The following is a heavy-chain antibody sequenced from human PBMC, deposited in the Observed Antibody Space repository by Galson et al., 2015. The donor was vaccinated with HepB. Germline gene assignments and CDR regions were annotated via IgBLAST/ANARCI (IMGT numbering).Heavy chain of an antibody. CDR2: FDPEDGET. CDR3: ATARYYYGSGSYFSWGNYYYGMDV. V-gene: IGHV1-24*01. Sequence: SVKVSCKVSGYTLTELSMHWVRQAPGKGLEWMGGFDPEDGETIYAQKFQGRVTMTEDTSTDTAHMELSSLRSEDTAVYYCATARYYYGSGSYFSWGNYYYGMDVWGQGTTVTVSS. D-gene: IGHD3-10*01. CDR1: GYTLTELS. J-gene: IGHJ6*02.